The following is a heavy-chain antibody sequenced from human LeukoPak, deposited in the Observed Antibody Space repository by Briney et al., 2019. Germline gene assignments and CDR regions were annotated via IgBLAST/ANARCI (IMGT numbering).Heavy chain of an antibody. CDR1: GYTFTSYD. Sequence: SVKVSCKASGYTFTSYDINWVRQATGQGLEWMGWMNPNSGNTGYAQKFQGRVTITRNTSISTAYMELSSLRSEDTAVYYCARVGIAAADLDYWGQGTLVTVSS. J-gene: IGHJ4*02. CDR3: ARVGIAAADLDY. V-gene: IGHV1-8*03. D-gene: IGHD6-13*01. CDR2: MNPNSGNT.